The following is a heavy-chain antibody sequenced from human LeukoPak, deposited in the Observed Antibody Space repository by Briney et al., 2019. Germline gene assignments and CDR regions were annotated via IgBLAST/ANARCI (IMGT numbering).Heavy chain of an antibody. CDR2: IYYSGNT. Sequence: SETLSFTCTVSGGSISSSDYYWGWIRQPPGKGLEWIGSIYYSGNTYYNPSLKSRVTISVDTSKNQFSLRLSFVTAADTAVYYCARYPTAMVSFDYWGQGTLVTVSS. CDR1: GGSISSSDYY. CDR3: ARYPTAMVSFDY. D-gene: IGHD5-18*01. J-gene: IGHJ4*02. V-gene: IGHV4-39*01.